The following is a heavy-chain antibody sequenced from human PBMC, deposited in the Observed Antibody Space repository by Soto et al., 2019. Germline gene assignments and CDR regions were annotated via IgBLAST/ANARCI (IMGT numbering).Heavy chain of an antibody. CDR1: GDSISRNNNY. V-gene: IGHV4-30-4*01. J-gene: IGHJ5*02. CDR3: ARGRGYSYGLDP. CDR2: ISYSGTT. Sequence: PSETLSLTCTVSGDSISRNNNYWSLIRQPPGEGLEWIGFISYSGTTSYSPSLKSRVAISLDTSKNQFSLSLSSVTAADTAVYYCARGRGYSYGLDPWGQGTLVTVSS. D-gene: IGHD5-18*01.